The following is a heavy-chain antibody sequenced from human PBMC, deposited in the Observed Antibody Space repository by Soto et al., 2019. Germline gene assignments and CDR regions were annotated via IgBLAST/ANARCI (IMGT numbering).Heavy chain of an antibody. CDR3: ARYRGEYDSSGSSSNWFDP. D-gene: IGHD3-22*01. CDR1: GGSISSSNW. J-gene: IGHJ5*02. V-gene: IGHV4-4*02. Sequence: SETLSLTCAVSGGSISSSNWWSWVRQPPGKGLEWIGEIYHSGSTNYNPSLKSRVTISVDKSKNQFSLTLSSVTATYTAVYYSARYRGEYDSSGSSSNWFDPGGQGTLVTVSS. CDR2: IYHSGST.